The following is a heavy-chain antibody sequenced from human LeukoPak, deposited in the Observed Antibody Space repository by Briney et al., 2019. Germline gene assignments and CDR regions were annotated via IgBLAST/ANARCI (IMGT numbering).Heavy chain of an antibody. J-gene: IGHJ5*02. D-gene: IGHD3-10*01. CDR2: ISGDGTAR. CDR1: GFTFSSYA. V-gene: IGHV3-74*01. Sequence: GGSLRLSCAASGFTFSSYAMSWVRQAPGKGLVWVSRISGDGTARNYADSVKGRFTISRDDAKNTVDLQMNSLRGEDTAVYYCVRGRGSYGWFDPWGQGTLVTVSS. CDR3: VRGRGSYGWFDP.